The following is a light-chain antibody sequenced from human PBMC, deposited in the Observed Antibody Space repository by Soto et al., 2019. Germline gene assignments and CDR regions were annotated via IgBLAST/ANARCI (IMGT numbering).Light chain of an antibody. CDR1: QSVSSN. CDR3: QQYNNWPRT. V-gene: IGKV3-15*01. J-gene: IGKJ1*01. Sequence: EIVMTQSPATLYVSPGERATLSCRAGQSVSSNLAGYQQKPGQAPRLLIYGASTRATGIPVRFSGIGSGTEFTLIISSMQSEDFEVYYCQQYNNWPRTFGQGTKVEI. CDR2: GAS.